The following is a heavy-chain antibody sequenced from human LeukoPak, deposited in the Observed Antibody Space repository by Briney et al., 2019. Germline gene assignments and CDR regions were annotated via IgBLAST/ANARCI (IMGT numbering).Heavy chain of an antibody. CDR3: VRYAGALGYSRSDY. D-gene: IGHD6-13*01. J-gene: IGHJ4*02. CDR2: IYPGDSDT. CDR1: GYSFTSYW. Sequence: GKSLKISCKGSGYSFTSYWIGWVRQLPGKGLEWMGIIYPGDSDTRYSPSFQGQVTISVDKSISTAYLQWSSLKASDTAMYYCVRYAGALGYSRSDYWGQGTLVTVSS. V-gene: IGHV5-51*01.